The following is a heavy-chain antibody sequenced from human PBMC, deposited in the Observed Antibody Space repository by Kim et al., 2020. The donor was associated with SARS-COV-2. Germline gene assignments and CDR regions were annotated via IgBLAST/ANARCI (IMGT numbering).Heavy chain of an antibody. CDR1: GFTFSSYG. V-gene: IGHV3-30*18. CDR3: AKDRSPPKIAARQTYYFDY. J-gene: IGHJ4*02. CDR2: ISYDGSNK. D-gene: IGHD6-6*01. Sequence: GGSLRLSCAASGFTFSSYGMHWVRQAPGKGLEWVAVISYDGSNKYYADSVKGRFTISRDNSKNTLYLQMNSLRAEDTAVYYCAKDRSPPKIAARQTYYFDYWGQGTLVTVSS.